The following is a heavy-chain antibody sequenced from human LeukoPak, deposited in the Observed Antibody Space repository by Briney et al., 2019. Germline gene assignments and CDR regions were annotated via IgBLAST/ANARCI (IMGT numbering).Heavy chain of an antibody. Sequence: GGSLRLSCAASGFIFSHYGLHWVPQAPGKGLEWVAVIWSDGSNTFYAGSVKGRFTISRDNSQNTLFLQMNSLRADDTAMYYCARDAQRGFDYSNSLQYWGHGTLVTVSS. CDR2: IWSDGSNT. D-gene: IGHD4-11*01. J-gene: IGHJ4*01. CDR1: GFIFSHYG. V-gene: IGHV3-33*01. CDR3: ARDAQRGFDYSNSLQY.